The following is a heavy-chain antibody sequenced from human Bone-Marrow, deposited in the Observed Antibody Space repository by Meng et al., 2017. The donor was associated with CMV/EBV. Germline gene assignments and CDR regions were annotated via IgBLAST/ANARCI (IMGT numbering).Heavy chain of an antibody. J-gene: IGHJ3*02. CDR1: GFTFSSYE. Sequence: GGSLRLSCAASGFTFSSYEMNWVRQAPGKGLEWVSSISRSSSYIYYADSVKGRFTISRDNAKNSLYLQMNSLRAEDTAVYYCARTMTTVTTHDAFDIWGQGTMVTVSS. V-gene: IGHV3-21*01. D-gene: IGHD4-17*01. CDR3: ARTMTTVTTHDAFDI. CDR2: ISRSSSYI.